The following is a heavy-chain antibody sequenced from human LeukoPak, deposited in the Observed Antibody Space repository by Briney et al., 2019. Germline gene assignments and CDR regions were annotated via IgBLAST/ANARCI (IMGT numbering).Heavy chain of an antibody. J-gene: IGHJ6*02. CDR3: ETLLLWFGELLPYGMDV. V-gene: IGHV3-23*01. D-gene: IGHD3-10*01. CDR1: GFTFSSYA. Sequence: PGGSLRLSCAASGFTFSSYAMSWVRQAPGKGLEWVSAISGRGGSTYYADSVKGRFTISRDNSKNTLYLQMNSLRAEDTAVYYCETLLLWFGELLPYGMDVWGQGTTVTVSS. CDR2: ISGRGGST.